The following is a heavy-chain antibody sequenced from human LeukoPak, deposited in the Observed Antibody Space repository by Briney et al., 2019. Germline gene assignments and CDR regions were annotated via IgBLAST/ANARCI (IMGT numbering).Heavy chain of an antibody. D-gene: IGHD3-16*01. CDR1: GFTFSNYA. Sequence: GGSLRLSCVASGFTFSNYAMHWVRQAPGKGLEWVAVISFDGSSTHYADFVKGRFTISRDNAKNTLYLQMNSLRAEDTAVYYCARGFYYAYDWGQGTLVTVSS. CDR2: ISFDGSST. V-gene: IGHV3-30*03. J-gene: IGHJ4*02. CDR3: ARGFYYAYD.